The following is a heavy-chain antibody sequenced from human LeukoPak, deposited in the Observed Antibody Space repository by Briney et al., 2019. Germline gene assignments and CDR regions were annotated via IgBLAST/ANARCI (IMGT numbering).Heavy chain of an antibody. D-gene: IGHD5-24*01. CDR1: GFTFSSYA. CDR3: ARGRMATIDYYYGMDV. J-gene: IGHJ6*02. V-gene: IGHV3-30*04. CDR2: ISYDGSNK. Sequence: PGRSLRLSCAASGFTFSSYAMHWVRQAPGKGLEWVAVISYDGSNKYYADSVKGRFTISRDNSKNTLYLQMNSLRAEDTAVYYCARGRMATIDYYYGMDVWGQGTTDTVSS.